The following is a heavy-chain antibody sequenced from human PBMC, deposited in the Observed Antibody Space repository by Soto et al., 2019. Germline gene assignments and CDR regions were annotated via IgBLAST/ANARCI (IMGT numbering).Heavy chain of an antibody. Sequence: PGESLKISCKGSGYSFTSYWIGWLRQMPGKGLEWMGIIYPGDSDTRYSPSFQGQVTISADKSISTAYLQWSSLKASDTAVYYCARGDYPFPYYYYGLDVWGLGTTVTVSS. V-gene: IGHV5-51*01. CDR3: ARGDYPFPYYYYGLDV. J-gene: IGHJ6*02. D-gene: IGHD4-17*01. CDR2: IYPGDSDT. CDR1: GYSFTSYW.